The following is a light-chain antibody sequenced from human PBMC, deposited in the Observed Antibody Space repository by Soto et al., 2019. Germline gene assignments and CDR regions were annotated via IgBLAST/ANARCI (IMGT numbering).Light chain of an antibody. CDR3: QQYRSSPPLT. Sequence: EIVLAQSPGTLSLSPGERATLSVMASQSVSSYLAWYQQKPGQAPRLLIYGASSRATGIPDRFSGSGSGTDFIFTISRLEPEDFAVYYCQQYRSSPPLTFGGGTKVDI. CDR1: QSVSSY. J-gene: IGKJ4*01. CDR2: GAS. V-gene: IGKV3-20*01.